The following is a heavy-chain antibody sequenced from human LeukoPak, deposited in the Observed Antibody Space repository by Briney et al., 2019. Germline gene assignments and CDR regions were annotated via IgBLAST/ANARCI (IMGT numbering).Heavy chain of an antibody. V-gene: IGHV1-2*02. D-gene: IGHD5-12*01. Sequence: GASVKVSCKPSGYSFTAYSIVWVRQAPGQGLEWMGWIHPSSGGTNYAQKFQGRVTMTRDTSISTAYMELSRLRSDDTAVYYCARVSRGKYSGYRPRAGTDVWGQGTTVTVSS. CDR3: ARVSRGKYSGYRPRAGTDV. CDR1: GYSFTAYS. CDR2: IHPSSGGT. J-gene: IGHJ6*02.